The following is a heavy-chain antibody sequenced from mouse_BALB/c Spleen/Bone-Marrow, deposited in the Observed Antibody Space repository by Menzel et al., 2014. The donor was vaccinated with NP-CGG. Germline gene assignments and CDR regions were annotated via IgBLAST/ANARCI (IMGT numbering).Heavy chain of an antibody. D-gene: IGHD2-3*01. Sequence: EVKVVESGPGLVKPSQPVSLPCTVTGISITTGNYRWSWIRQFPGNKLEWIGYIYYSGTITYNPSLTSRTTITRDTSKNRFFLEMNSLTAEDTATYYCARENDAPYAMDSWGQGTSVTVSS. V-gene: IGHV3-5*02. J-gene: IGHJ4*01. CDR1: GISITTGNYR. CDR2: IYYSGTI. CDR3: ARENDAPYAMDS.